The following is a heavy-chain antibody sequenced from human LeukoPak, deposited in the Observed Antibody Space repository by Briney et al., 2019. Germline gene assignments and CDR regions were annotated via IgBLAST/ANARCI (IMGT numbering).Heavy chain of an antibody. J-gene: IGHJ4*02. CDR2: IYYSGST. CDR1: GGSISSSSYY. CDR3: ARWGDSEAYGSGSYDKYYFDY. D-gene: IGHD3-10*01. Sequence: SETLSLTCTVSGGSISSSSYYWGWIRQPPGKGLEWIGSIYYSGSTYCNPSLKSRVTISVDTSKNQFSLKLSSVTAADTAVYYCARWGDSEAYGSGSYDKYYFDYWGQGTLVTVSS. V-gene: IGHV4-39*01.